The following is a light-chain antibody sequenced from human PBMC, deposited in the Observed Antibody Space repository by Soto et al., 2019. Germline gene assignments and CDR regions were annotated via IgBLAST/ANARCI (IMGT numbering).Light chain of an antibody. Sequence: QPVLTQPPSASASLGASVTLTCTLSSGYSNYKVDWCQQRPGKGPRFVMRVGTGGIVGSKGDGIPDRFSVLGSGLNRYLTIKNIQEEDESDYHCGADHGSGSNFFYVFGTGTKVTVL. CDR3: GADHGSGSNFFYV. CDR2: VGTGGIVG. V-gene: IGLV9-49*01. CDR1: SGYSNYK. J-gene: IGLJ1*01.